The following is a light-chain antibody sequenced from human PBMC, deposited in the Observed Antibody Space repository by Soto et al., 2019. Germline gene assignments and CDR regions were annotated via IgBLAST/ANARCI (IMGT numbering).Light chain of an antibody. CDR2: GAS. CDR3: QQYGNSLWM. J-gene: IGKJ4*02. CDR1: QSVSSSY. V-gene: IGKV3-20*01. Sequence: EIVLTQSPGTLSLSPGERATLSCRASQSVSSSYLAWYQQKPGQAPRLLIYGASSRVTGIQDRFSGSRSGIDCTLIVGRVEPEVLAVHYWQQYGNSLWMFCGGTMVYIK.